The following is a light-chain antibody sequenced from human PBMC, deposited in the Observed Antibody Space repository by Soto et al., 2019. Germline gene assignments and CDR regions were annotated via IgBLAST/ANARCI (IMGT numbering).Light chain of an antibody. CDR1: QTVGTY. CDR2: DAS. Sequence: EIVLTQFPATLSLFPGETANLSCRASQTVGTYLAWYQQKPGQAPRLLISDASNRATGVPTRFSGSGSGTDFTLTISSLEPEDFAVYFCQQRNNWPRITFGQGTRLEIK. V-gene: IGKV3-11*01. J-gene: IGKJ5*01. CDR3: QQRNNWPRIT.